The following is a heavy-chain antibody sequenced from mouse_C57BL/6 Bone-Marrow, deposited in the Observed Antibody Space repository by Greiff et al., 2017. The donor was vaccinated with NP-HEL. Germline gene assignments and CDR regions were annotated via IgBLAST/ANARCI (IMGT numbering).Heavy chain of an antibody. Sequence: EVQLVESGGGLVKPGGSLKLSCAASGFTFSSYAMSWVRQTPEKRLEWVATISDGGSYTYYPDNVKGRFTISRDNAKNNLYLQMSHLKSEDTAMYYCARDSYYGRYAMDYWGQGTSVTVSS. J-gene: IGHJ4*01. CDR1: GFTFSSYA. CDR3: ARDSYYGRYAMDY. V-gene: IGHV5-4*01. CDR2: ISDGGSYT. D-gene: IGHD1-1*01.